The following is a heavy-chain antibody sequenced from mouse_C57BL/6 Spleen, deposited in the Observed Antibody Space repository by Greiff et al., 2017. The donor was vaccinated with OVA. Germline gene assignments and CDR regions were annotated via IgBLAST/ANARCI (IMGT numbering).Heavy chain of an antibody. D-gene: IGHD1-1*01. J-gene: IGHJ1*03. V-gene: IGHV5-17*01. CDR1: GFTFSDYG. CDR2: ISSGSSTI. CDR3: ARRDYGRGYFDV. Sequence: EVQLQESGGGLVKPGGSLKLSCAASGFTFSDYGMHWVRQAPEKGLEWVAYISSGSSTIYYADTVKGRFTISRDNAKNTLFLQMTSLRSEDTAMYYCARRDYGRGYFDVWGTGTTVTVSS.